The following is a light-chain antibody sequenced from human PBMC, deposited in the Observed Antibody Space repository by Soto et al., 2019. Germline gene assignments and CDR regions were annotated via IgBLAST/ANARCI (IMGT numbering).Light chain of an antibody. Sequence: IQMTQSPSSPSASVRDRVTITCRASQDIGNDLGWYQQKPGKAPNLLIYAASSLRSGVPSRFSGSGSGTHFTLTIISRQAEDSATYFCLQDYTYPWTFGQGTKVEIK. J-gene: IGKJ1*01. CDR3: LQDYTYPWT. CDR2: AAS. CDR1: QDIGND. V-gene: IGKV1-6*02.